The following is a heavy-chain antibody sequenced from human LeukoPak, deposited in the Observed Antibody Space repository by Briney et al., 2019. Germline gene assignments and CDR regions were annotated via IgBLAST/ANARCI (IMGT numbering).Heavy chain of an antibody. D-gene: IGHD3-10*01. Sequence: GGSLRLSCAASGFTFISYAMHWVRQAPGKGLEWVAVISYDGSNKYYADSVKGRFTISRDNSKNTLYLQMNSLRAEDTAMYYCARGGGMVRGVTYYYYGMDVWGQGTTVTVSS. CDR3: ARGGGMVRGVTYYYYGMDV. V-gene: IGHV3-30-3*01. CDR2: ISYDGSNK. CDR1: GFTFISYA. J-gene: IGHJ6*02.